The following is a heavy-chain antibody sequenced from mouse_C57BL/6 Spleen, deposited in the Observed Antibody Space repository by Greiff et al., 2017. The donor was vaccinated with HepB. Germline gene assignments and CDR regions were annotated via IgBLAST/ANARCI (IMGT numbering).Heavy chain of an antibody. J-gene: IGHJ3*01. V-gene: IGHV1-55*01. CDR1: GYTFTSYW. CDR2: IYPGSGST. CDR3: ARVDPYSNYCFAY. D-gene: IGHD2-5*01. Sequence: QVQLQQPGAELVKPGASVKMSCKASGYTFTSYWITWVKQRPGQGLEWIGDIYPGSGSTNYNEKFKSKATLTVDTSSSTAYMQLSSLTSEDSAVYYCARVDPYSNYCFAYWGQGTLVTVSA.